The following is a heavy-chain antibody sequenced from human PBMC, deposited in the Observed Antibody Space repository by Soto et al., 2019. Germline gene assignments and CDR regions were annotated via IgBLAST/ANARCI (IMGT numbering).Heavy chain of an antibody. CDR2: ISSSSRTI. V-gene: IGHV3-48*01. J-gene: IGHJ5*02. D-gene: IGHD3-22*01. CDR3: ARAYSSGYYPNWFDP. CDR1: GFTFGNYS. Sequence: GGSLRLSCVASGFTFGNYSMNWVRQAPGKGLEWVSYISSSSRTIYYVDSVKGRFTISRDNAKNSLYLQMNSLRAEDTAVYYCARAYSSGYYPNWFDPWGQGTMVTVSS.